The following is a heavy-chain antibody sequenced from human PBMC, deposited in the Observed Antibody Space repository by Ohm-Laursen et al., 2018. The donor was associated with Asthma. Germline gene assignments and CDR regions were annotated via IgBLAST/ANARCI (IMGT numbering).Heavy chain of an antibody. V-gene: IGHV4-59*01. D-gene: IGHD4-23*01. J-gene: IGHJ5*02. CDR3: ARESAVVTSIGENWFDP. CDR2: IYYSGST. CDR1: GGSISSYY. Sequence: SETLSLTCTVSGGSISSYYWSWIRQPPGKGLEWIGYIYYSGSTNYNPSLKSRVTISVDTSKNQFSLKLSSVTAADTAVYYCARESAVVTSIGENWFDPWGQGTLVTVSS.